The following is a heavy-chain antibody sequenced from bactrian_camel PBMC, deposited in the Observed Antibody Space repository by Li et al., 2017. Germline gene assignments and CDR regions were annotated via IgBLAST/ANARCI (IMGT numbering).Heavy chain of an antibody. Sequence: HVQLVESGGGSVQAGGSLTLSCAASTYGYSEEFMGWFRQAPGKEREGVAGLARGGGTTYADSVKGRFAISSENANNTIFLQMNSLKPEDTATYYCAANWCPELTGTPEGDYDMVPDFAGQGTQVTVS. D-gene: IGHD4*01. V-gene: IGHV3S53*01. CDR1: TYGYSEEF. J-gene: IGHJ4*01. CDR2: LARGGGT.